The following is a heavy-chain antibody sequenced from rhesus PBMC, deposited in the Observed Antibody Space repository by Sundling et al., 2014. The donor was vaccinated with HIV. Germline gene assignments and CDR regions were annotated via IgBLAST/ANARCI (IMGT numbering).Heavy chain of an antibody. D-gene: IGHD2-21*01. CDR2: IHGSSGNT. CDR3: ARDGYCTGSGCFPFDY. CDR1: GGSISDNYY. Sequence: QVQLQESGPGLVRPSETLSLTCAVSGGSISDNYYWNWIRQPPGKGLEWIGNIHGSSGNTYYNPSLKSRVTISKDTSKNQFSLKLSSVTAADTAVYYCARDGYCTGSGCFPFDYWGQGVLVTVSS. V-gene: IGHV4S9*01. J-gene: IGHJ4*01.